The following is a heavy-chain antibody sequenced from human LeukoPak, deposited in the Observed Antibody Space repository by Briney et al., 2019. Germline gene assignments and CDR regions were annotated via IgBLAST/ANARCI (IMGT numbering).Heavy chain of an antibody. CDR3: AKGGTYDILTGCPDY. Sequence: GGSLRLSCAASGFTFDDYAMHWVRQAPGKGLEWVSGISWNSGSIGYADSVKGRFTISRDNAKNSLYLQMNSLRAEDTALYYCAKGGTYDILTGCPDYWGQGTLVTVSS. CDR2: ISWNSGSI. CDR1: GFTFDDYA. V-gene: IGHV3-9*01. J-gene: IGHJ4*02. D-gene: IGHD3-9*01.